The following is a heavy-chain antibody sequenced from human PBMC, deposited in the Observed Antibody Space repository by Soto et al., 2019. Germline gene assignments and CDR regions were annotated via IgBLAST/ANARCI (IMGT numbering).Heavy chain of an antibody. J-gene: IGHJ6*02. CDR1: GGTFSSYA. V-gene: IGHV1-69*05. CDR3: ARGYYYDSSGFYGMDV. Sequence: QVQLVQSGAEVKKPGSSVKVSCKASGGTFSSYAISWVRQAPGQGLEWMGGIIPIFGTANYAQKFQGRVTITXXEXTXXAYMELSSLRSEDTAVYYCARGYYYDSSGFYGMDVWGQGTTVTVSS. D-gene: IGHD3-22*01. CDR2: IIPIFGTA.